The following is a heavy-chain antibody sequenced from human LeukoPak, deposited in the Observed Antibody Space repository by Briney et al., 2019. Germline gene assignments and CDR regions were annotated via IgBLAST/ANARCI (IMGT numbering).Heavy chain of an antibody. CDR3: ARDLHYYGSGSSAYYFDY. CDR1: GFTFTKYW. D-gene: IGHD3-10*01. Sequence: PGGSLRLSCAASGFTFTKYWMTWVRQAPGKGLEWVSVIYSGGSTYYADSVKGRFTISRDNSKNTLYLQMNSLRAEDTAVYYCARDLHYYGSGSSAYYFDYWGQGTLVTVSS. V-gene: IGHV3-66*01. CDR2: IYSGGST. J-gene: IGHJ4*02.